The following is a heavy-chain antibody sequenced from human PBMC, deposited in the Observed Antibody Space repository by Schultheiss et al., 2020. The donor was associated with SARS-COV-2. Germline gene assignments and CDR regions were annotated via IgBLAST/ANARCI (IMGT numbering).Heavy chain of an antibody. CDR1: GFTFSNAW. D-gene: IGHD3-9*01. J-gene: IGHJ6*02. V-gene: IGHV3-15*01. CDR2: IKSKTDGGTT. Sequence: GGSLRLSCAASGFTFSNAWMSWVRQAPGKGLEWVGRIKSKTDGGTTDYAAPVKGRFTISRDDSKNTLYLQMNSLKTEDTAVYYCARDPPQRRYYYYYYYGMDVWGQGTTVTVSS. CDR3: ARDPPQRRYYYYYYYGMDV.